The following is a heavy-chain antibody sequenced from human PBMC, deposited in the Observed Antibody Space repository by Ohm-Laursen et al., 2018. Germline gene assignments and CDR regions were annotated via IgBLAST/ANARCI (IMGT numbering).Heavy chain of an antibody. CDR2: IDWDDDK. J-gene: IGHJ6*02. V-gene: IGHV2-70*11. Sequence: TQTLTLTCTFSGFSLSTSGMCVSWIRQPPGRALEWLARIDWDDDKYYSTSLKTRLTISKDTSKNQVVLTMTNMDPVDTATYYCARAGGPLNYYGMDVWDQGTTVTVSS. CDR3: ARAGGPLNYYGMDV. D-gene: IGHD3-10*01. CDR1: GFSLSTSGMC.